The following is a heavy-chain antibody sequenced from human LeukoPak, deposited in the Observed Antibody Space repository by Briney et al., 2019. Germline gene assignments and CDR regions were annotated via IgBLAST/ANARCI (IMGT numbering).Heavy chain of an antibody. V-gene: IGHV3-30*18. CDR1: GFTFSSYG. CDR3: AKGPKSLWFGELLPYYYGMDV. CDR2: ISYDGSNK. J-gene: IGHJ6*02. D-gene: IGHD3-10*01. Sequence: GGSLRLSCAASGFTFSSYGMHWVRQAPGKGLEWVAVISYDGSNKYYADSVKGRFTISRDNSKNTLYLQMNSLRAEDTAVYYCAKGPKSLWFGELLPYYYGMDVWGQGTTVTVSS.